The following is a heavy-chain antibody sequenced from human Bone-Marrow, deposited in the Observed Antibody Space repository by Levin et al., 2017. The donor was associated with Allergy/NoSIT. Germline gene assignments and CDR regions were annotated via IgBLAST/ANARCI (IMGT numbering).Heavy chain of an antibody. CDR1: GFTFSSYA. Sequence: GESLKISCAASGFTFSSYAMHWVRQAPGKGLEWVAVISYDGSNKYYADSVKGRFTISRDNSKNTLYLQMNSLRAEDTAVYYCARDRRGSCYSRYFDYWGQGTLVTVSS. CDR3: ARDRRGSCYSRYFDY. D-gene: IGHD2-15*01. CDR2: ISYDGSNK. J-gene: IGHJ4*02. V-gene: IGHV3-30-3*01.